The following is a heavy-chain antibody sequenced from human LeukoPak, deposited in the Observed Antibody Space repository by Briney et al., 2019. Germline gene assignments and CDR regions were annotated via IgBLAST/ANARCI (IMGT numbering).Heavy chain of an antibody. D-gene: IGHD2-21*01. CDR1: GFTFSSYV. CDR2: ISGSGGRT. Sequence: PGGSLRLSCAVSGFTFSSYVMTGVRQVPGKGLEWVSGISGSGGRTYYADSVKGRFTISSDNSKNTVYLQVNSLRAEDTALYYCTKDVGYWGGDCYLGPWDYWGQGTLVTVSS. J-gene: IGHJ4*02. V-gene: IGHV3-23*01. CDR3: TKDVGYWGGDCYLGPWDY.